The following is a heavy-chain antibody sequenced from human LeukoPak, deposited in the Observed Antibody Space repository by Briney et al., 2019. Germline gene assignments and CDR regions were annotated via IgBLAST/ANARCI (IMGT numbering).Heavy chain of an antibody. J-gene: IGHJ4*02. CDR1: GYTFTTYY. CDR2: INPSGGST. Sequence: GASVKVSCKASGYTFTTYYMHWVRQAPGQGLEWMGIINPSGGSTSYAQNFQGRVTMTRDTPTSTVYMELSSLRSEDTAVYYCARATPDTVLVGRPYLSTFDYWGQGTQVTVST. D-gene: IGHD4-17*01. CDR3: ARATPDTVLVGRPYLSTFDY. V-gene: IGHV1-46*01.